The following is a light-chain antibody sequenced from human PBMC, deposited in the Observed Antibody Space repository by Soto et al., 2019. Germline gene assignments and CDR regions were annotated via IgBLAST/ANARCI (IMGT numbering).Light chain of an antibody. Sequence: EIVLTQSPGTLPLSPGERATLSCRASQSCSSSYLAWYQQKPGQAPRLLIYGASSRATGIPDRFSGSGSGIDFTLTISRLEPEDFAVYYCQQYGSSPLLAFGGGTKVEIK. CDR1: QSCSSSY. J-gene: IGKJ4*01. CDR2: GAS. V-gene: IGKV3-20*01. CDR3: QQYGSSPLLA.